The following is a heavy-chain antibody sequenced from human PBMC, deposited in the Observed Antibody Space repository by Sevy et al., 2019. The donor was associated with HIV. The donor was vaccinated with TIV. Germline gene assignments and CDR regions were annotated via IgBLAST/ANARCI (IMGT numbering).Heavy chain of an antibody. V-gene: IGHV3-7*03. CDR2: VKEGESKK. CDR3: VRGFDFWSGYYNYGFDN. Sequence: GGSLRLSCATSGFSFSRYRMNWVRQAPGKGLEWVANVKEGESKKYYAHSVKGRFTISRDNTKNSLYLQMHSLRTEDTALYYCVRGFDFWSGYYNYGFDNWGQGTLVTVSS. J-gene: IGHJ4*02. CDR1: GFSFSRYR. D-gene: IGHD3-3*01.